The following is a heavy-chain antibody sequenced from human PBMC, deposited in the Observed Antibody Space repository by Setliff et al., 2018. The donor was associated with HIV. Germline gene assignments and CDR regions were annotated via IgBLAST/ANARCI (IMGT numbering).Heavy chain of an antibody. CDR1: GGTFSRNP. Sequence: ASVKVSCKASGGTFSRNPISWVRQAPGQGLEWMGGITPIFGTTKYAQKFQGRVTITADESRTTAYLDLNSLRSEETAVYYCATAGEMATIGYSYYYMGVWGKGTTVTVSS. D-gene: IGHD3-10*01. J-gene: IGHJ6*03. V-gene: IGHV1-69*13. CDR2: ITPIFGTT. CDR3: ATAGEMATIGYSYYYMGV.